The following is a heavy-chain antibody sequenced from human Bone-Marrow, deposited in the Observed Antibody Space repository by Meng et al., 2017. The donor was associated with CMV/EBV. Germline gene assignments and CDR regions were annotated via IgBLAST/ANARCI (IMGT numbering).Heavy chain of an antibody. J-gene: IGHJ6*02. D-gene: IGHD1-14*01. V-gene: IGHV4-39*07. Sequence: SETLSLTCTVSGGSISSSSYYWGWIRQPPGKGLEWIGSIYYSGSTYYNPSLKSRVTISVDTSKNQFSLKLSSVTAADTAVYYCARDRRLQRTTGGGMDVWGQGTTATVPS. CDR3: ARDRRLQRTTGGGMDV. CDR1: GGSISSSSYY. CDR2: IYYSGST.